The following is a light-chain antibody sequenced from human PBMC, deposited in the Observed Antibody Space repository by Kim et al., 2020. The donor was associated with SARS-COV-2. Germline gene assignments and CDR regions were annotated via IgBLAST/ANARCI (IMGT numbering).Light chain of an antibody. CDR2: RNN. CDR3: AAWDDILSGWL. CDR1: SSNIGGNY. J-gene: IGLJ3*02. Sequence: QSVLTQPPSASGTPGLRVAISCSGDSSNIGGNYVYWYQQLPGTAPKLLISRNNQQPSGVPDRFSGSKSGSSASLAISGLPSEDEAEYFCAAWDDILSGWLFGGGTQLTVL. V-gene: IGLV1-47*01.